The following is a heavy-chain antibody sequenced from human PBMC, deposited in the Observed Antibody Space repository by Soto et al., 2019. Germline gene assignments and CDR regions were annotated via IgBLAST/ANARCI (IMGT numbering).Heavy chain of an antibody. Sequence: SVKVSCKSSGGTFSSYAISCVRQAPGQGLEWMGGIIPIFGTANYAQKFQGRVTITADESTSTAYMELSSLRSEDTAVYYCARDRYDSSGYYPDYWGQGTLVTVSS. V-gene: IGHV1-69*13. J-gene: IGHJ4*02. CDR2: IIPIFGTA. D-gene: IGHD3-22*01. CDR3: ARDRYDSSGYYPDY. CDR1: GGTFSSYA.